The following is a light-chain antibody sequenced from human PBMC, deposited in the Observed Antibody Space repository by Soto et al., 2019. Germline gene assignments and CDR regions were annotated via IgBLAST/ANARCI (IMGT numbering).Light chain of an antibody. Sequence: EIHRTQSPSTLSASLGSRATTTGRASQNINSWLAWYQQKPGKAPKLLIYEASSLEKGVPARFGGSGSGTEFTLTSSSLQPDDFATYYCQQYNVYSWTFGQGTKVDIK. V-gene: IGKV1-5*03. J-gene: IGKJ1*01. CDR3: QQYNVYSWT. CDR1: QNINSW. CDR2: EAS.